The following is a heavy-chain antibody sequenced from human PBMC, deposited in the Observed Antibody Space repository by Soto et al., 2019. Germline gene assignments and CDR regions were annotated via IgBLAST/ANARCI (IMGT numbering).Heavy chain of an antibody. CDR3: ARDTNWGGFDY. CDR1: GVSISSGGYS. Sequence: SETLSLTCAVSGVSISSGGYSWSWIRQPPGKGLEWIGYIYHSGSTYYNPSLKSRVTISVDRSKNQFSLKPSSVTAADTAVYYCARDTNWGGFDYWGQGTLVTVSS. D-gene: IGHD7-27*01. J-gene: IGHJ4*02. CDR2: IYHSGST. V-gene: IGHV4-30-2*01.